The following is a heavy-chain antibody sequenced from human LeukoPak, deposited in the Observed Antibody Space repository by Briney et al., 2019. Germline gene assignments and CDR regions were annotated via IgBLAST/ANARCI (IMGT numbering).Heavy chain of an antibody. CDR1: GGSFSGYY. CDR2: INHSGST. V-gene: IGHV4-34*01. D-gene: IGHD5-24*01. CDR3: ARGQSSFDAFDI. Sequence: SETLSLTCAVYGGSFSGYYWSWIRQPPGKGLEWIGEINHSGSTNYNPSLKSRVTISVDTSKNQFSLKLSSVTAADTAVYYCARGQSSFDAFDIWGQGTMVTVSS. J-gene: IGHJ3*02.